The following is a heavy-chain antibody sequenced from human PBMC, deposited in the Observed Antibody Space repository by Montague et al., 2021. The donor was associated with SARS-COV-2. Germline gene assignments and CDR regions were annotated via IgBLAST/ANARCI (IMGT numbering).Heavy chain of an antibody. Sequence: SLRLSCAASGFTFSSYDMHWVRQAPGKGLEWVAVIWYDGSNQYYGDSVKGRFTISRDNSKNTLYLQMNSLRAEDTAVYYCASGNRNYYYGMDVWGQGTTVTVSS. D-gene: IGHD3-10*01. CDR1: GFTFSSYD. V-gene: IGHV3-33*08. CDR2: IWYDGSNQ. J-gene: IGHJ6*02. CDR3: ASGNRNYYYGMDV.